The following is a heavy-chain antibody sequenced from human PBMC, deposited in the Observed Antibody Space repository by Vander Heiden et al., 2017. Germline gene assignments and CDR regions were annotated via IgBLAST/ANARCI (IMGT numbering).Heavy chain of an antibody. CDR3: AKDFTVTTEGFDY. D-gene: IGHD4-17*01. V-gene: IGHV3-30*18. Sequence: QVRLVASGGGVVEPGTSLRLRCAASGSTFRSYGRHWVRQAPGKGLEWVAVISYDGSNKYYADSVKGRFTISRDNSKNTLYLQMNSLRAEDTAVYYCAKDFTVTTEGFDYWGQGTLVTVSS. CDR2: ISYDGSNK. CDR1: GSTFRSYG. J-gene: IGHJ4*02.